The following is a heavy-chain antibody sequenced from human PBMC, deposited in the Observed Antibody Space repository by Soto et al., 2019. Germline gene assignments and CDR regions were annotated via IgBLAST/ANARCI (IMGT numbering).Heavy chain of an antibody. D-gene: IGHD6-6*01. J-gene: IGHJ5*02. Sequence: PSETLSLTCTVSGGSISSYYWSWIRQPPGKGLEWIGYIYYSGSTNYNPSLKSRVTISVDTSKNQFSLKLSSVTAADTAVYYCARVWSSSSLEFDPWGQGTLVTVSS. CDR3: ARVWSSSSLEFDP. CDR1: GGSISSYY. CDR2: IYYSGST. V-gene: IGHV4-59*01.